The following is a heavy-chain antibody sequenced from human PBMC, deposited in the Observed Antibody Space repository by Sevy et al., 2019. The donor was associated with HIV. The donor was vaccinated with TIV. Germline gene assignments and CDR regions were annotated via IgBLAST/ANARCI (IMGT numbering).Heavy chain of an antibody. CDR1: GGTFSSYA. CDR2: IIPIFGTA. CDR3: ARDVIAVAGDDAFDI. J-gene: IGHJ3*02. Sequence: ASLKVSCKASGGTFSSYAISWVRQAPGQGLEWMGGIIPIFGTANYAQKFQGRVTITADESTSTAYMELSSLRSEDTAVYYCARDVIAVAGDDAFDIWGQGTMVTVSS. D-gene: IGHD6-19*01. V-gene: IGHV1-69*13.